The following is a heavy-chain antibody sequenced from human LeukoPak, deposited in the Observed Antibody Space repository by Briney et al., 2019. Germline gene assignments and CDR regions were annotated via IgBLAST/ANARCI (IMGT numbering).Heavy chain of an antibody. CDR1: GYTFTSYS. J-gene: IGHJ4*02. CDR3: ARGATYISGHHDA. D-gene: IGHD6-19*01. Sequence: ASVKVSCKASGYTFTSYSMQWVRQAPGQGLEWMGIINPSVDSTSYTQKLQGRLTMARDTSTNTVYMELSSLRSDDTAVYYCARGATYISGHHDAWGQGTLVTVSS. CDR2: INPSVDST. V-gene: IGHV1-46*01.